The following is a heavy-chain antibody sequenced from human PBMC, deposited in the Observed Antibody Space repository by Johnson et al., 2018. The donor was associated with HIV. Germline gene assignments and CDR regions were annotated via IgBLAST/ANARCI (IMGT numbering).Heavy chain of an antibody. J-gene: IGHJ3*02. D-gene: IGHD3-10*01. CDR3: ARDTITMVRGVVDAFDI. CDR2: IKQDGSET. Sequence: VQLVESGGGLVQPGGSLRLSCATSGFTFSSYWMSWVRQAPGKGLEWVANIKQDGSETYYVDSVKGRFTISIDNAKNSLYLQMNSLRAEDTAVYYCARDTITMVRGVVDAFDIWGQGTMVIVSS. CDR1: GFTFSSYW. V-gene: IGHV3-7*01.